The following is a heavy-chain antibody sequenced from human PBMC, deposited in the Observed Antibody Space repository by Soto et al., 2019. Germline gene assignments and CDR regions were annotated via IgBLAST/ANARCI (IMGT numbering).Heavy chain of an antibody. CDR3: ARDARIAVAWSYFDY. CDR2: IYSGGST. Sequence: PGVPKRLSWTAAGGKSRSNYMSWISQDQGQGLDWVSVIYSGGSTYYADSVKGRFTISRDNSKNTLYLQMNSLRAEDTAVYYCARDARIAVAWSYFDYWGQGTLVTVSS. D-gene: IGHD6-19*01. V-gene: IGHV3-53*01. J-gene: IGHJ4*02. CDR1: GGKSRSNY.